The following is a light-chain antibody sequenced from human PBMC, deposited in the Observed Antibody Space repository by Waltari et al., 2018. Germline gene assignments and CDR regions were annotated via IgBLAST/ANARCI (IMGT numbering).Light chain of an antibody. CDR3: QQYSTSPTWT. CDR1: QSVSSSF. V-gene: IGKV3-20*01. J-gene: IGKJ1*01. Sequence: EIVLTQSPGTLSLSPGERATLSCRASQSVSSSFLAWYQQKPGPAPTLLLYGASSRATGIPDRFSGSGSGTDFTLTISRLEPEDFAVYYCQQYSTSPTWTFGQGTKVEIK. CDR2: GAS.